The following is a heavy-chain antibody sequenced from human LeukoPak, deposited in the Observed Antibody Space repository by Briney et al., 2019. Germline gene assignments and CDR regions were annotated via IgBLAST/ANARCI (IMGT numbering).Heavy chain of an antibody. D-gene: IGHD4-23*01. CDR2: INPRGTST. CDR3: ARDNSIHERGWWFDP. J-gene: IGHJ5*02. Sequence: ASVKVSCKASGYSFTSHYMHWARRAPGQGLEWMGLINPRGTSTIYAEKFQGRIIMTRDMSTTTDYMELSSLKSDDTAVYYCARDNSIHERGWWFDPWGQGTLVTVSS. CDR1: GYSFTSHY. V-gene: IGHV1-46*01.